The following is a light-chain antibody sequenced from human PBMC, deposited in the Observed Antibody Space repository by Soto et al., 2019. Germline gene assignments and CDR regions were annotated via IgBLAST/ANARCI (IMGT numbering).Light chain of an antibody. V-gene: IGKV2-28*01. CDR2: LGS. J-gene: IGKJ1*01. Sequence: IVMTQSPLSLPVTPGEPASISCRSSQSLLHSNGYNYLDWYLQKPGQSPQLLIYLGSNRASGVPDRFSGSGSGTDFTLKISRVEAEDVGVYYCMQALQTPLRTFGQGTKVDIK. CDR3: MQALQTPLRT. CDR1: QSLLHSNGYNY.